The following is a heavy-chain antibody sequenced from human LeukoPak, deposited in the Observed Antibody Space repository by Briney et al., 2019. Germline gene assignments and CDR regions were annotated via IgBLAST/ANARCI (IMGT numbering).Heavy chain of an antibody. D-gene: IGHD2-2*01. CDR2: INPKSGDT. Sequence: VASVKVSCKASGYILTAYYMDWVRQVPGQGLEWMGWINPKSGDTNYAAKFQGRVTMTRDTSISTVYMELSRLTSDDTAVYYCARMPTEPLWGQGALVTVSS. CDR3: ARMPTEPL. J-gene: IGHJ4*02. V-gene: IGHV1-2*02. CDR1: GYILTAYY.